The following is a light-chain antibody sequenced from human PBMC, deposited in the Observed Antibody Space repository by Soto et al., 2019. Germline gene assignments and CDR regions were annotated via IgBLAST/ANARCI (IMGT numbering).Light chain of an antibody. CDR2: DAS. CDR1: QSVTNNY. V-gene: IGKV3-20*01. Sequence: ENALTQSPGTLSLSPGERATLSCRASQSVTNNYLAWYQQKPGQAPRLLIYDASGRPAGIPDRFSGSGSGTDFTLTIPRLEPEDFAVYYCQQYGSSPYTFGQGTKLEIK. CDR3: QQYGSSPYT. J-gene: IGKJ2*01.